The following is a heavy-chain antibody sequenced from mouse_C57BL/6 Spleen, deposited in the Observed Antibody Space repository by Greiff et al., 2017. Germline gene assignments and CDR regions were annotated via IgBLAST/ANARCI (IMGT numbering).Heavy chain of an antibody. Sequence: QVQLQQSGAELMQPGASVKLSCKATGYTFTGYWIEWVKQRPGHGLEWIGELLPGRGSTNYRAKFKGKATFTADTSSNTAYMQLSSLTTEDSAIYYCARWIITTVGFDDWGQGTTLTVSS. CDR3: ARWIITTVGFDD. V-gene: IGHV1-9*01. D-gene: IGHD1-1*01. J-gene: IGHJ2*01. CDR1: GYTFTGYW. CDR2: LLPGRGST.